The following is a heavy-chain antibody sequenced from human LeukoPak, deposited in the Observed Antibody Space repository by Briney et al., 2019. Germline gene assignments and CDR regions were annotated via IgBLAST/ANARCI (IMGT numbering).Heavy chain of an antibody. CDR2: IKQDGSAK. D-gene: IGHD3-22*01. CDR3: ATSYDSSCNN. CDR1: GSTFSIFW. Sequence: GGYLRLSCAASGSTFSIFWMSWVRQAQGQGLAWVANIKQDGSAKYYVDSVKGRFTISRDNAMNSLYLEMNNLRAEDTAIYYCATSYDSSCNNCGQGTLVTVSS. J-gene: IGHJ4*02. V-gene: IGHV3-7*01.